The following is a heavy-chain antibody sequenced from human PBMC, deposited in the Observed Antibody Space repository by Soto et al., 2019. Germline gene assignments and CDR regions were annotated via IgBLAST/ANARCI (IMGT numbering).Heavy chain of an antibody. J-gene: IGHJ3*02. Sequence: NPSETLSLTCTVSGGSISSGGYYWSWIRQHPGKGLEWIGYIYYSGSTYYNPSLKSRATISVDTSKNQFSLKLSSVTAADTAVYYCARSDGDAFDIWGQGTMVTVSS. CDR2: IYYSGST. CDR1: GGSISSGGYY. CDR3: ARSDGDAFDI. V-gene: IGHV4-31*03.